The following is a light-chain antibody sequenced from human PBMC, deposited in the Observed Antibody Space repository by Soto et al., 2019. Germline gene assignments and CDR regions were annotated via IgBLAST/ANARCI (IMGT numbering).Light chain of an antibody. J-gene: IGKJ1*01. Sequence: IVLTQSPGTLSLSPGERATLSCRASQSVSSSYLAWYQQKPGQAPRLLIYGASSRATGIPDRFSGSGSETDFTLTISRLEPEDFAVYYCQQYGSSPWTFGQGTKVDNK. V-gene: IGKV3-20*01. CDR3: QQYGSSPWT. CDR2: GAS. CDR1: QSVSSSY.